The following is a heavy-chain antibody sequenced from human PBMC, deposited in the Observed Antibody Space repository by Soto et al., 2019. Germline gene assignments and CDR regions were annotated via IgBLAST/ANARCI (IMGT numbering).Heavy chain of an antibody. CDR3: ARDTESNRYND. D-gene: IGHD1-20*01. Sequence: GASVKVSCKTSGYTFGTSGISWVRQAPGQGLEWVGWIRPDNGNTKSAQRLQGRVTLTTDPSASTAYMELRSLTSDDTAMYYCARDTESNRYNDWGQGTLVTSPQ. CDR1: GYTFGTSG. CDR2: IRPDNGNT. V-gene: IGHV1-18*01. J-gene: IGHJ1*01.